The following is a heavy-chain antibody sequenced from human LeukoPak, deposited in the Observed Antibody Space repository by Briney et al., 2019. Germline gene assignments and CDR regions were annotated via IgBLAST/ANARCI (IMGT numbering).Heavy chain of an antibody. J-gene: IGHJ4*02. CDR2: INPSGGST. V-gene: IGHV1-46*01. Sequence: ASVKVSCKASGYTFTSYYMHWVRQAPGQGLEWMGIINPSGGSTSYAQKFQGRVTMTRDMSTSTVYMELSSLRSEDTAVYYCAREGSSQWLVQGRYFDYWGQGTLVTVSS. CDR1: GYTFTSYY. D-gene: IGHD6-19*01. CDR3: AREGSSQWLVQGRYFDY.